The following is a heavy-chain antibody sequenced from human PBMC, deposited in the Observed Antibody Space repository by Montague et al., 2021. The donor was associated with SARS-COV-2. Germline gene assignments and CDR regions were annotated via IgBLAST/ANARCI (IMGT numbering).Heavy chain of an antibody. Sequence: SETLSLTCTVSGGSISSSSYYWGWIRQPPGKGLEWIGSIYYSGSTYYNPSLKSRVTISVDTSKNQFSLKLSSVTAADTAVYYCASLPRITIFGVVFHFDYWGQGTLVTVSS. V-gene: IGHV4-39*01. CDR2: IYYSGST. J-gene: IGHJ4*02. CDR3: ASLPRITIFGVVFHFDY. D-gene: IGHD3-3*01. CDR1: GGSISSSSYY.